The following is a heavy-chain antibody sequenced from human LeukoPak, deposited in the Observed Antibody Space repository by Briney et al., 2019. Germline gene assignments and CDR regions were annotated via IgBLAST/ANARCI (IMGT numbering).Heavy chain of an antibody. D-gene: IGHD6-6*01. Sequence: SETLSLTCAVYGGSFSGYHWSWIRQPPGKGLEWIGEINHSGSTNYNPSLKSRVTISVDTSKNQFSLKLSSVTAADTAVYYCARDAHRHSSFNYYYYGMDVWGQGTTVTVSS. CDR1: GGSFSGYH. CDR3: ARDAHRHSSFNYYYYGMDV. V-gene: IGHV4-34*01. J-gene: IGHJ6*02. CDR2: INHSGST.